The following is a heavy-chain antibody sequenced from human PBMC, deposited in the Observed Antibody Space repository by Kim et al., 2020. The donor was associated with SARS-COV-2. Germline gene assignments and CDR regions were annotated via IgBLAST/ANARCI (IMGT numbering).Heavy chain of an antibody. CDR3: LKGGWGWIWDY. D-gene: IGHD2-21*01. V-gene: IGHV3-23*01. J-gene: IGHJ4*02. CDR1: GFTFTGHA. Sequence: GGSLSLSCTTSGFTFTGHAMSWVRQAPGKGLEWVSSIDGSDGTTYYVDSVKGWFSISRDDSKNTLYLQMSALSADDTAAYYCLKGGWGWIWDYWGQGTLVTVSS. CDR2: IDGSDGTT.